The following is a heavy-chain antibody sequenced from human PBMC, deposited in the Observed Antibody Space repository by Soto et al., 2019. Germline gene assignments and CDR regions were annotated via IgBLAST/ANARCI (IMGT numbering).Heavy chain of an antibody. CDR1: GFTFGDYA. V-gene: IGHV3-49*03. J-gene: IGHJ6*03. D-gene: IGHD2-2*01. CDR2: IRSKAYGGTT. Sequence: GGSLRLSCTASGFTFGDYAMSWFRQAPGKGLEWVGFIRSKAYGGTTEYAASVKGRFTISRDDSKSIAYLQMNSLKTEDTAVYYCTREDIVVVPAAHNYYYYYMDVWGKGTTVTVSS. CDR3: TREDIVVVPAAHNYYYYYMDV.